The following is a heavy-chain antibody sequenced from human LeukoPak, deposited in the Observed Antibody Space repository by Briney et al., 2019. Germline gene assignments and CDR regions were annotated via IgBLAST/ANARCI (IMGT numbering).Heavy chain of an antibody. CDR2: ISGSGGST. Sequence: AGGSLRLSCAASGFTFSSYWMHWVRQAPGKGLEWVSAISGSGGSTYYADSVKGRFTISRDNSKNTLYLQMNSLRAEDTAVYYCAKHFVVVAATAFDYWGQGTLVTVSP. CDR1: GFTFSSYW. J-gene: IGHJ4*02. CDR3: AKHFVVVAATAFDY. D-gene: IGHD2-15*01. V-gene: IGHV3-23*01.